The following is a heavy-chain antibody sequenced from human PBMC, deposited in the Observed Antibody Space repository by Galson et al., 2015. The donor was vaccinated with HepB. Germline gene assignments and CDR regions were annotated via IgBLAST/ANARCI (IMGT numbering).Heavy chain of an antibody. Sequence: SVKVSCKASGYTFTSYGISWVRQAPGQGLEWMGWISAYNGNTNYAQKLQGRVTMTTDTSTSTAYMELRSLRSDDTAVYYCARIREGESLYGAFDIWAKGQWSPSLQ. CDR3: ARIREGESLYGAFDI. CDR2: ISAYNGNT. J-gene: IGHJ3*02. V-gene: IGHV1-18*01. CDR1: GYTFTSYG. D-gene: IGHD1-26*01.